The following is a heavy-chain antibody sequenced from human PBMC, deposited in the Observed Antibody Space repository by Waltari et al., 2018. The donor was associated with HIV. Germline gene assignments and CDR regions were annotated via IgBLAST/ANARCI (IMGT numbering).Heavy chain of an antibody. CDR1: GYSFTSYW. Sequence: EVQLVQSGAEVKKPGESLKISCKGSGYSFTSYWLGWVRQLPGKGLEWVGIIYPGDSDTRDSPSFQGQVTISADKSISTAYLQWSSLKASDTAMYYCARQRGWLPDYYYYGMDVWGQGTTVTVSS. CDR3: ARQRGWLPDYYYYGMDV. J-gene: IGHJ6*02. D-gene: IGHD3-9*01. V-gene: IGHV5-51*01. CDR2: IYPGDSDT.